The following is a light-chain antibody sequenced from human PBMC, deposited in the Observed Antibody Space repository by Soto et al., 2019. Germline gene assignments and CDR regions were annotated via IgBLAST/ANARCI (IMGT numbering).Light chain of an antibody. CDR2: AAS. Sequence: DTQMTQSPSSVSASVGDRVTITCRASQSISSYVNWYQQKPGKAPRLLISAASTLQSGVPSRFSGGGSGTDFTLTFSSLQPEDFATYYCQQSFKTPLAFGQGTRLEIE. CDR1: QSISSY. CDR3: QQSFKTPLA. V-gene: IGKV1-39*01. J-gene: IGKJ5*01.